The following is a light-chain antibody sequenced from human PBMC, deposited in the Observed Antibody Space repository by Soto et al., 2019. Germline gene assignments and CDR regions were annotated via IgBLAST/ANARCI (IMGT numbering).Light chain of an antibody. CDR1: SANIGAGYD. J-gene: IGLJ2*01. Sequence: QSVLTQPPSVSGAPGQRVTISCTGSSANIGAGYDVHWYQQLPGTAPKLLIYGNSNRPSGVPDRFSGSKSSTSASLAITGLQAEDEADYHCQSYDSSLSVVFGGGTKLTVL. CDR3: QSYDSSLSVV. V-gene: IGLV1-40*01. CDR2: GNS.